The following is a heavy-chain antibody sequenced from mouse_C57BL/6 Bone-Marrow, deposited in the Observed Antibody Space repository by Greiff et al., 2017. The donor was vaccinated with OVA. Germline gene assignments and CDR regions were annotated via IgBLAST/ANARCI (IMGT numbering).Heavy chain of an antibody. CDR2: ISDGGSYT. Sequence: EVQGVESGGGLVKPGGSLKLSCAASGFTFSSYAMSWVRQTPENRLEWVATISDGGSYTYYPDNVKGRFTISRDNAKNNLYLQMSHLKSEDTAMYYCARDPPYYYGDYFDDWGKGTTLTVSS. CDR3: ARDPPYYYGDYFDD. J-gene: IGHJ2*01. D-gene: IGHD1-1*01. CDR1: GFTFSSYA. V-gene: IGHV5-4*01.